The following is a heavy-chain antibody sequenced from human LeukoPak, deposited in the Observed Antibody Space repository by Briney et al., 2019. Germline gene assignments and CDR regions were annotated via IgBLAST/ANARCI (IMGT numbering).Heavy chain of an antibody. CDR1: GDSVTGYF. V-gene: IGHV4-59*02. Sequence: SETLSLTCTVFGDSVTGYFLNWVRQPPGKGLEWIGHIYKIGTTNYNPSLKSRLTISADTSKNQFSLQLRSVTAAGTAVYYCVISVGWQPDYWGQGALVTVSS. D-gene: IGHD2-15*01. CDR2: IYKIGTT. CDR3: VISVGWQPDY. J-gene: IGHJ4*02.